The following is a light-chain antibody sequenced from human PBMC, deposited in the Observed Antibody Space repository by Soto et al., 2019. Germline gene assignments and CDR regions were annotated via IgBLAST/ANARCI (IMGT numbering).Light chain of an antibody. CDR2: DAS. CDR1: QSVSSY. CDR3: QQRSTWVT. Sequence: EIVLTQSPATLSLSPGERATLSCRASQSVSSYLAWYQQKPGQAPRLLIYDASNRATGIPDRFSGSGYGTDFTLTISSLEPEDFAVYYCQQRSTWVTFGGGTKVEIK. J-gene: IGKJ4*01. V-gene: IGKV3-11*01.